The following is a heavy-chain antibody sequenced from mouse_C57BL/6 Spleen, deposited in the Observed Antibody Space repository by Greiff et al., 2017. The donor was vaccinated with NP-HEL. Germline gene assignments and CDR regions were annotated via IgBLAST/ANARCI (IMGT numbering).Heavy chain of an antibody. CDR3: EISSYGSGCDWYFDV. Sequence: QVHVKQPGAELVKPGASVKVSCKASGYTFTSYWMHWVKQRPGQGLEWIGRIHPSDSDTNYNQKFKGKATLTVDKSSSTAYMQLSSLTSEDSAVYYCEISSYGSGCDWYFDVWGTGTTVTVSS. J-gene: IGHJ1*03. CDR2: IHPSDSDT. D-gene: IGHD1-1*01. CDR1: GYTFTSYW. V-gene: IGHV1-74*01.